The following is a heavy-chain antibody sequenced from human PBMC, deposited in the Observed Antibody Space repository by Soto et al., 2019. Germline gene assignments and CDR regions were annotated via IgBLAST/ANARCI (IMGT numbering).Heavy chain of an antibody. Sequence: GGSLRLSCAASGFTINSDYMSWVRQAPGMGLEWLSIIYSSGSTYYADFLKGRFTISRDNSKNTLYLQMNGLRAEDTAVYYCAKDLEGMDGWGQGTTVTVAS. CDR2: IYSSGST. V-gene: IGHV3-53*01. CDR3: AKDLEGMDG. J-gene: IGHJ6*02. CDR1: GFTINSDY.